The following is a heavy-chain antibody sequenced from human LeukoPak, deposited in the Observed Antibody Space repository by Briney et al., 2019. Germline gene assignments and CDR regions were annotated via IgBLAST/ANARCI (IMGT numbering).Heavy chain of an antibody. CDR3: ARGSFDCSSTSCYNSLADY. J-gene: IGHJ4*02. CDR1: GYTFTSYD. CDR2: MNPNSGNT. V-gene: IGHV1-8*03. Sequence: ASVKVSCKASGYTFTSYDINWVRQATGQGLEWMGWMNPNSGNTGYAQKFQGRVTITRNTSISTAYMELSSLRSEDTAVYYCARGSFDCSSTSCYNSLADYWGQGTLVTVSS. D-gene: IGHD2-2*02.